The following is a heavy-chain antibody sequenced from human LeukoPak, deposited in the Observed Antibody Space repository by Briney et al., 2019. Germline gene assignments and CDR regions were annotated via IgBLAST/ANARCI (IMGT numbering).Heavy chain of an antibody. CDR1: GFTFSSYG. CDR3: ATQGVY. V-gene: IGHV3-23*01. CDR2: IRGSGITT. J-gene: IGHJ4*02. Sequence: GGSLRLSCAASGFTFSSYGMSWVRQAPGKGLELVSAIRGSGITTYYADSVKGRFTISRDNSKNTVYLRMNSLRAEDTAVYYCATQGVYWGQGTLVTVSS.